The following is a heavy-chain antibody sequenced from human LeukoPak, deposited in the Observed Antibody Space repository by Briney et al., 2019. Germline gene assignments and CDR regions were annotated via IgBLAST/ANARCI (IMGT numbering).Heavy chain of an antibody. V-gene: IGHV3-23*01. CDR2: ISGSADTT. D-gene: IGHD6-25*01. Sequence: GGSLRLSCAASGFTFTTYAMAWVRQAPGKGLDWVSAISGSADTTYYADSVKGRFTISRDNSKNTVYLQMNSLRVEDTAMYYCAKVADPPAKFSIESWGQGTLVTVSS. CDR1: GFTFTTYA. J-gene: IGHJ4*02. CDR3: AKVADPPAKFSIES.